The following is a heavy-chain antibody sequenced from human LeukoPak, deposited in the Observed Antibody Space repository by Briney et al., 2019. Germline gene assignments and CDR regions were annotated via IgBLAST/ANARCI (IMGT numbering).Heavy chain of an antibody. CDR2: IWYDGSNK. J-gene: IGHJ6*02. D-gene: IGHD2-2*01. V-gene: IGHV3-33*01. CDR3: AGTRSKNYGMDV. Sequence: GGSLRLSCAASGFTFSSYGMHWVRQAPGKGLEWVAVIWYDGSNKYYADSVKGRFTISRDNSKNTLYLQMNSLRAEDTAVYYRAGTRSKNYGMDVWGQGTTVTVSS. CDR1: GFTFSSYG.